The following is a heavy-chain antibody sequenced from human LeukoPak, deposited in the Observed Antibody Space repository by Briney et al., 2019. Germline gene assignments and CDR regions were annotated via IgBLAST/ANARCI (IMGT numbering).Heavy chain of an antibody. D-gene: IGHD6-19*01. CDR2: INHSGST. CDR1: GGSFSGYY. CDR3: ASSISGWYYYYGMDV. V-gene: IGHV4-34*01. Sequence: SETLSLTCAVYGGSFSGYYWSWIRQPPGKGLEWIGEINHSGSTNYNPSLKSRVTISVDTSKNQFSLKLSSVTAADTAVYYCASSISGWYYYYGMDVWGQGTTVTVSS. J-gene: IGHJ6*02.